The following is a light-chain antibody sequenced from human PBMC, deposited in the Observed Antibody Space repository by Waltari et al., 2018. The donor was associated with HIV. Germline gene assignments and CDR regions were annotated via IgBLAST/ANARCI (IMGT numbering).Light chain of an antibody. CDR2: EVS. Sequence: QSALTPPASVSGSPGQSITISCTGTSSAVGSYNLVSWYQQHPGKAPKLMIYEVSKRPSGVSNRFSGSKSGNTASLTISGLQAEDEADYYCCSYAGSSTYVFGTGTKVTVL. J-gene: IGLJ1*01. V-gene: IGLV2-23*02. CDR3: CSYAGSSTYV. CDR1: SSAVGSYNL.